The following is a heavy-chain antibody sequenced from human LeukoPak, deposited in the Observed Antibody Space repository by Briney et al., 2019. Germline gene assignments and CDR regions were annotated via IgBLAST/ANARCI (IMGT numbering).Heavy chain of an antibody. CDR1: GFTFTTYW. J-gene: IGHJ4*02. CDR3: ARGGMIVVNY. V-gene: IGHV3-7*01. Sequence: GGSLSLSCAASGFTFTTYWMTWVRQAPGKGLEWVANINSDGSEKYYVDSVKGRFTISRDNAKTSLYLQMNSLRVEDTAVYYCARGGMIVVNYWGQGTLVTVSS. CDR2: INSDGSEK. D-gene: IGHD2-21*01.